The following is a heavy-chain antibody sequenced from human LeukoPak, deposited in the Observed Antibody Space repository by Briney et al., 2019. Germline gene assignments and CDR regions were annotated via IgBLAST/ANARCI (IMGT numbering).Heavy chain of an antibody. D-gene: IGHD6-19*01. J-gene: IGHJ4*02. CDR1: GVSFSSHA. V-gene: IGHV3-30-3*01. Sequence: GGSLRLSCAASGVSFSSHAMHWVRQAPGKGLEWVAVISYDGSKKYYADSVKGRFTISRDNSKNTLYLQRNSLGAEDTAVYYCARGGEWLDPERTPVDYWGQGTLVTVSS. CDR2: ISYDGSKK. CDR3: ARGGEWLDPERTPVDY.